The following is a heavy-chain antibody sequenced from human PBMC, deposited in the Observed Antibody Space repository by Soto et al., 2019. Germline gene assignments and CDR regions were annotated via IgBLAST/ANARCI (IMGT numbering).Heavy chain of an antibody. CDR2: IYYTGVT. CDR3: ARDGSSTANVIHP. J-gene: IGHJ5*02. Sequence: PWETLSLTCTVSGASLHIGGYYWAWIRQNPGKGLEWIGYIYYTGVTYYNPSLGSRVNISVDTSKNQFSLELTSVTAADTAVYYCARDGSSTANVIHPCGQGLLLTVYS. CDR1: GASLHIGGYY. D-gene: IGHD2-2*01. V-gene: IGHV4-31*03.